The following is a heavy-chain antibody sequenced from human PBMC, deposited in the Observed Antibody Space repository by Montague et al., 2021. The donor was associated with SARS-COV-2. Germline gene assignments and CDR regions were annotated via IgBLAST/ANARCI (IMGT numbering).Heavy chain of an antibody. V-gene: IGHV2-5*01. Sequence: VKSTQTLTLTCTFSGFSLSTPNVGVGWIRQPPGKALEWVAVIXSNDEKRYSPSLRNRLTITKDTAKNQVVLSLTYVDPVDTATYYCAHLIRYYDIFTGVPFDYWGQGSQVTVSS. CDR3: AHLIRYYDIFTGVPFDY. D-gene: IGHD3-9*01. CDR1: GFSLSTPNVG. CDR2: IXSNDEK. J-gene: IGHJ4*02.